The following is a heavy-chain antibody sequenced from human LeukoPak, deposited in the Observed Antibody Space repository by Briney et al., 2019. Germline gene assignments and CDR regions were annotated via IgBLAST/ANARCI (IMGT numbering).Heavy chain of an antibody. Sequence: GRSLRLSCAASGFTFDDYAMHWFRQAPGKGLEWVSGISWNSGSIGYADSVKGRFTISRDNAKNSLYLQMNSLRAEDTALYYCAKNDDSSGYYSDAFDIWGQGTMVTVSS. CDR1: GFTFDDYA. V-gene: IGHV3-9*01. D-gene: IGHD3-22*01. J-gene: IGHJ3*02. CDR2: ISWNSGSI. CDR3: AKNDDSSGYYSDAFDI.